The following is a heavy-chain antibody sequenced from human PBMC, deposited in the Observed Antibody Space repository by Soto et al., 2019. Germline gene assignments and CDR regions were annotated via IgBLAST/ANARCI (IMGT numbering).Heavy chain of an antibody. CDR2: MNPNSGNT. Sequence: ASVKVSCKASGYTFTSYDINWVRQAAGQGLEWMGWMNPNSGNTGYAQKFQGRVTMTRNTSISTAYMELSSLRSEDTAVYYCAISYCSGGSCSYYFDYWGQGTLVTVSS. CDR1: GYTFTSYD. CDR3: AISYCSGGSCSYYFDY. J-gene: IGHJ4*02. D-gene: IGHD2-15*01. V-gene: IGHV1-8*01.